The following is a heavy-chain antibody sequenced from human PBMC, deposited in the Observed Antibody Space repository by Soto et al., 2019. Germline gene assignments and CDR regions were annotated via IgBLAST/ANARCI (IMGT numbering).Heavy chain of an antibody. CDR1: GFTFSSYW. CDR2: IKQDGSEK. V-gene: IGHV3-7*01. Sequence: PGGSLRLSCAASGFTFSSYWMSWVRQAPGKGLEWVANIKQDGSEKYYVDSVKGRFTISRDNAKNSLYLQMNSLRAEDTAVYYCARASGGLIYYYYYMDVWGKGTTVTVSS. J-gene: IGHJ6*03. CDR3: ARASGGLIYYYYYMDV. D-gene: IGHD3-16*01.